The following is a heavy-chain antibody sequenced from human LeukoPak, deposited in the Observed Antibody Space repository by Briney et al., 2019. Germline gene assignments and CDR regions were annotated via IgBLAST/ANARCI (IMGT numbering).Heavy chain of an antibody. CDR3: ARDSPYYDYVWGSYRYHLDY. Sequence: VASVKVSCKASGYTFTSYDINWVRQATGQGLEWMGWMNPNSGNTGYAQKFQGRVTMTRNTSISTAYMELSSLRSEDTAVYYCARDSPYYDYVWGSYRYHLDYWGQGTLVTVSS. CDR1: GYTFTSYD. V-gene: IGHV1-8*01. D-gene: IGHD3-16*02. J-gene: IGHJ4*02. CDR2: MNPNSGNT.